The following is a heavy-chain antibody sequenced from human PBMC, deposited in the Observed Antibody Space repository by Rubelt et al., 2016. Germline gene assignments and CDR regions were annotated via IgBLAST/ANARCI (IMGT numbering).Heavy chain of an antibody. CDR3: ARVLLLWFGELDSNWFDP. D-gene: IGHD3-10*01. Sequence: SGSTYYNPSLKSRVTISVDTSKNQFSLKLSSVTAADTAVYYCARVLLLWFGELDSNWFDPWGQGTLVTVSS. CDR2: SGST. J-gene: IGHJ5*02. V-gene: IGHV4-39*07.